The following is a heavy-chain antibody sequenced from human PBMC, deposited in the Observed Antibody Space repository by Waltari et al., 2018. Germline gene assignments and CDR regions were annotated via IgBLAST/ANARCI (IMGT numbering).Heavy chain of an antibody. D-gene: IGHD2-2*01. J-gene: IGHJ4*02. V-gene: IGHV3-9*01. CDR2: ISWNSGSI. CDR1: GFTFDDYA. Sequence: EVQLVESGGGLVQPGRSLSLSCAASGFTFDDYAMPWVRQAPGKGLEWVSGISWNSGSIGYADSVKGRFTISRDNAKNSLYLQMNSLRAEDTALYYCAKDSCSSTSCSFDYWGQGTLVTVSS. CDR3: AKDSCSSTSCSFDY.